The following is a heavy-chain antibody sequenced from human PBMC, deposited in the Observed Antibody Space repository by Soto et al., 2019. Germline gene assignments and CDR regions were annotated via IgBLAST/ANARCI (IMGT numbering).Heavy chain of an antibody. V-gene: IGHV4-59*01. CDR3: ARVGYNGSYGLDY. Sequence: QVQLQESGPGLAKPSETLSLTCTVSGGSISHYYWSWIRQPPGKGLEWIGYIFYSGSTNYNPSLKSRVTISLDTSKNQFSLKLSSVTAADTAVYYCARVGYNGSYGLDYWGQGTLVTVSS. CDR1: GGSISHYY. CDR2: IFYSGST. D-gene: IGHD1-26*01. J-gene: IGHJ4*02.